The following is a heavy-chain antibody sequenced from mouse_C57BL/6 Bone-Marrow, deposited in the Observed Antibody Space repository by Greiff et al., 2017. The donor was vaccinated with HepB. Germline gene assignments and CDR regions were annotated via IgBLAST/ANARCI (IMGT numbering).Heavy chain of an antibody. J-gene: IGHJ4*01. V-gene: IGHV5-16*01. CDR1: GFTFSDYY. D-gene: IGHD3-2*02. CDR3: AREQLKYYYAMDY. CDR2: INYDGSST. Sequence: EVKLMESEGGLVQPGSSMKLSCTASGFTFSDYYMAWVRQVPEKGLEWVANINYDGSSTYYLDSLKSRFIISRDNAKNILYLQMSSLKSEDTATYYCAREQLKYYYAMDYWGQGTSVTVSS.